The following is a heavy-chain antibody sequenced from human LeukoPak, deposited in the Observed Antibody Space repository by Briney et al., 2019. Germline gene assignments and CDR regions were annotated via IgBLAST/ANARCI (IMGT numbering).Heavy chain of an antibody. J-gene: IGHJ4*02. CDR2: ISKSGDIT. D-gene: IGHD1-1*01. CDR3: AKDASTTNNFYLFDY. CDR1: GFTFTNYA. V-gene: IGHV3-23*01. Sequence: PGGSLRLSCAASGFTFTNYAMTWVRQAPGKGLEWISGISKSGDITFYADSVKGRFTISRDTSKSAVYLQMNNLRAEDTAIYYCAKDASTTNNFYLFDYWGQGALATVSS.